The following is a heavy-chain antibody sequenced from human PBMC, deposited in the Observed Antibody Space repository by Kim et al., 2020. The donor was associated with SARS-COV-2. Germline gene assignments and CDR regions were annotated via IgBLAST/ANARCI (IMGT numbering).Heavy chain of an antibody. D-gene: IGHD3-10*01. CDR2: ISYDGSNK. V-gene: IGHV3-30*18. J-gene: IGHJ4*01. CDR1: GFTFSSYG. Sequence: GGSLRLSCAASGFTFSSYGMHWVRQAPGKGLEWVAVISYDGSNKYYADSVKGRFTISRDNSKNTLYLQMNSLRAEDTAVYYCAKERIWYGSGSYYEYWG. CDR3: AKERIWYGSGSYYEY.